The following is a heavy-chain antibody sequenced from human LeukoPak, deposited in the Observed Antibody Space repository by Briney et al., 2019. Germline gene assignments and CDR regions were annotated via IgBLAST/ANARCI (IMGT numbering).Heavy chain of an antibody. D-gene: IGHD5-24*01. V-gene: IGHV3-48*03. CDR2: ISSSGSTI. Sequence: GGPLRLSCAASGFTFSSYEINWVRQAPGKGLEWVSYISSSGSTIYYADSVKGRFTISRDNAKNSLYLQMNSLRAEDTAVYYCAANDGYLFDYWGQGTLVTVSS. CDR1: GFTFSSYE. J-gene: IGHJ4*02. CDR3: AANDGYLFDY.